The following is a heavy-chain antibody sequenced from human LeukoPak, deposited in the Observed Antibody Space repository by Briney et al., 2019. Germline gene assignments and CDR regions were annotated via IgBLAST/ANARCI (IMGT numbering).Heavy chain of an antibody. CDR1: KFAFSSYA. Sequence: PGGSLRLSCAASKFAFSSYAMSWVRQAPGKGLEWVSGISGSGDSTYYADSVKGRFTISRDNSKNTLYLQMNSLRAEDTAVFYCAKAWKQQLIRNYFDYWGQGTLVTVSS. CDR3: AKAWKQQLIRNYFDY. CDR2: ISGSGDST. J-gene: IGHJ4*02. V-gene: IGHV3-23*01. D-gene: IGHD6-13*01.